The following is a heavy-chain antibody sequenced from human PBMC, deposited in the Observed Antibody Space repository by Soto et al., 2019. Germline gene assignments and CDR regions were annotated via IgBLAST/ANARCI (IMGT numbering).Heavy chain of an antibody. Sequence: GESLKISCKGSGYSFTSYWIGWVRQMPGKGLEWMGIIYPGDSDTRYSPSFQGQVTISADKSISTAYLQWSSLKASDTAMYYCARHNSGSGYYFGYYGMDVWGQGTTVTVSS. D-gene: IGHD3-22*01. CDR3: ARHNSGSGYYFGYYGMDV. CDR2: IYPGDSDT. V-gene: IGHV5-51*01. CDR1: GYSFTSYW. J-gene: IGHJ6*02.